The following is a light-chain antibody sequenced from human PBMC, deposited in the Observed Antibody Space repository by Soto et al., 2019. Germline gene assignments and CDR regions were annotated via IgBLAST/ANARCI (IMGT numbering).Light chain of an antibody. V-gene: IGKV2D-29*01. CDR3: LQSIETRRT. CDR2: EVS. J-gene: IGKJ1*01. Sequence: DIVMTQTPLSLTVTPGQPASISCKSSQSLLHSDGKTYLYWFLQKPGPPPQLLIYEVSTRFSGVPDRFSGSGSGTDFTLKISRVEAEDVGMYYCLQSIETRRTFGQGNKVDI. CDR1: QSLLHSDGKTY.